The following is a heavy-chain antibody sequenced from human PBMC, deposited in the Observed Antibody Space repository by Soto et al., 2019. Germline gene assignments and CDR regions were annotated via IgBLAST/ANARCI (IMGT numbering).Heavy chain of an antibody. Sequence: SETLSLTCTVSGDSIISYSWSWILQPPWKGLEWIGNIHYNGNTKYSPSLKSRVTMSVDTSKNHFSLKLISVTAADTAVYYCARRYSSSFDYWGQGTLVTVSS. J-gene: IGHJ4*02. CDR3: ARRYSSSFDY. CDR2: IHYNGNT. CDR1: GDSIISYS. V-gene: IGHV4-59*08. D-gene: IGHD6-13*01.